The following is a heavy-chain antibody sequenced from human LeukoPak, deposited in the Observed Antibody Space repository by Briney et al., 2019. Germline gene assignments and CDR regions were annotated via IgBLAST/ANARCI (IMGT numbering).Heavy chain of an antibody. CDR1: GGSISGYY. J-gene: IGHJ3*02. CDR2: IYYSGST. V-gene: IGHV4-59*01. Sequence: SETLSLTCTVSGGSISGYYWSWIRQPPGKGLEWIGYIYYSGSTNYNPSLKSRVTISVDTSKNQFSLKLSSVTAADTAVYYCASYVFRYAFDIWGQGTMVTVSS. D-gene: IGHD2-21*01. CDR3: ASYVFRYAFDI.